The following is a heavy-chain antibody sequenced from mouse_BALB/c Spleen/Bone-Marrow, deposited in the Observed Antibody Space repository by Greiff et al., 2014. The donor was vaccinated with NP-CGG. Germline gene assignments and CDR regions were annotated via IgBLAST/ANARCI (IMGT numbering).Heavy chain of an antibody. J-gene: IGHJ4*01. Sequence: AAAAVDFSRYWMSWVRQAPGKGLEWIGEINPDSSTINYTPSLKDKFIISRDNAKNTLYLQMSKVRSEDTALYYCARPRGNYAMDYWGQGTSVTVSS. D-gene: IGHD2-14*01. CDR3: ARPRGNYAMDY. CDR2: INPDSSTI. CDR1: AVDFSRYW. V-gene: IGHV4-1*02.